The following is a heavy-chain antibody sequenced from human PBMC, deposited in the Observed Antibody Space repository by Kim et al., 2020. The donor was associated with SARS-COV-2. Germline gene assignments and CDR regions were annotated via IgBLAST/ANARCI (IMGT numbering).Heavy chain of an antibody. CDR2: ISYDGSNK. Sequence: GGSLRLSCAASGFTFSSYGMHWVRQAPGKGLEWVAVISYDGSNKYYADSVKGRFTISRDNSKNTLYLQMNSLRAEDTAVYYCAKDRTLVGATPIPPGAYWGQGTLVTVSS. CDR3: AKDRTLVGATPIPPGAY. D-gene: IGHD1-26*01. CDR1: GFTFSSYG. V-gene: IGHV3-30*18. J-gene: IGHJ4*02.